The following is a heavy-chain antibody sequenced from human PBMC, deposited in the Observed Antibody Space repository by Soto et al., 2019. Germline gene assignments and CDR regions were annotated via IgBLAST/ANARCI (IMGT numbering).Heavy chain of an antibody. J-gene: IGHJ4*02. CDR2: IYTSASI. D-gene: IGHD5-12*01. V-gene: IGHV4-4*07. CDR3: ARAASGYDYHFDY. CDR1: GADINTYS. Sequence: PSETLSLTCSVSGADINTYSWTWIRQPAGKGLEWIGRIYTSASINYNPSLKGRVTLSVDTSTKQVSMRLASVTAADTAVYYCARAASGYDYHFDYWGQGTLVTVSS.